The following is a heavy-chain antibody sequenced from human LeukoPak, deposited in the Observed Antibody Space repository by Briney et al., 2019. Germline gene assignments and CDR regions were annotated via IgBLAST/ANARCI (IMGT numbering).Heavy chain of an antibody. D-gene: IGHD1-26*01. CDR1: GFTFSSYG. CDR2: IRYDGSNK. V-gene: IGHV3-30*02. J-gene: IGHJ4*02. CDR3: AKGFRGGSYNYFDY. Sequence: GGSLRLSCAASGFTFSSYGMHWVRQAPGKGLEWVAFIRYDGSNKYYADSVKGRFTISRDNSKNTLYLQMNSLRAEDTAVHYCAKGFRGGSYNYFDYWGQGTLVTVSS.